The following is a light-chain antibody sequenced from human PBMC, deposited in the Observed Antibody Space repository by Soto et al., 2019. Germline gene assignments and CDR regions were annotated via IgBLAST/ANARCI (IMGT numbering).Light chain of an antibody. CDR1: SSDVGGYNY. CDR2: EVN. V-gene: IGLV2-8*01. CDR3: TSYAGGNNV. Sequence: QSALTQPPSASGSPGQSVTISCTGTSSDVGGYNYVSWYQQHPGKVPKLMVYEVNKRPSGVPDRFSGSKSGNTASLTVSGLQAEDAAYYYCTSYAGGNNVFGTGTKVTVL. J-gene: IGLJ1*01.